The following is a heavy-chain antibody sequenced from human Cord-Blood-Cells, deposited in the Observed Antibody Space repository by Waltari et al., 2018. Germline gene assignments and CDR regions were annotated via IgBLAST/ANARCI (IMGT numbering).Heavy chain of an antibody. J-gene: IGHJ4*02. D-gene: IGHD3-22*01. V-gene: IGHV3-30-3*01. CDR3: ARSHYDSSGYYYVAAFDY. Sequence: QVQLVESGGGVVQPGRSLRLSCAASGFTFSSYAMHWVRQAPGKGLEWVAVISYVGSNKYYADSVKGRFTISRDNSKNTLYLQMNSLRAEDTAVYYCARSHYDSSGYYYVAAFDYWGQGTLVTVSS. CDR1: GFTFSSYA. CDR2: ISYVGSNK.